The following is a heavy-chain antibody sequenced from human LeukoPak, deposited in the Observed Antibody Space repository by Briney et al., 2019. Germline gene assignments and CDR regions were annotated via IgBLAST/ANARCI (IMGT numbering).Heavy chain of an antibody. CDR2: IMGSGGRA. J-gene: IGHJ4*02. CDR1: GFTFSSYA. V-gene: IGHV3-23*01. CDR3: AKEEQGYGSGGSCYSDGY. Sequence: GGSLRLSCAASGFTFSSYAMSWVRQAPGQGLEWVSAIMGSGGRAYYAHTVQGRVTISADDSKNTPYLHMNRLRAEDTAVYYCAKEEQGYGSGGSCYSDGYWGQGTLVTVSS. D-gene: IGHD2-15*01.